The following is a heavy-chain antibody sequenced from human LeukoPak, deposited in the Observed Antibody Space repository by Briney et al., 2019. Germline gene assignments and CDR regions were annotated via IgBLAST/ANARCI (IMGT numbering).Heavy chain of an antibody. CDR2: IYYSGST. V-gene: IGHV4-39*01. CDR3: ARDRIQLRRRGFDY. CDR1: GGSISSSSYY. D-gene: IGHD5-18*01. Sequence: SETLSLTCTVSGGSISSSSYYWGWIRQPPGKGLEWIGGIYYSGSTYYNPSLKSRVTISVDTSKNQFSLKLSSVTAADTAVYYCARDRIQLRRRGFDYWGQGTLVTVSS. J-gene: IGHJ4*02.